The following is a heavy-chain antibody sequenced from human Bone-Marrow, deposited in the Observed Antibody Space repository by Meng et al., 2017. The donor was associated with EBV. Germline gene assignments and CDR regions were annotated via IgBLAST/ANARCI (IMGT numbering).Heavy chain of an antibody. J-gene: IGHJ4*02. Sequence: QVLLQASPPGLVKPSQPCSLTCPVSDAPIHSCGYYWRWIRQPPGKGLEWIGYIYYSSSTYYTPSLKTRLTISLDTSKSQFSLKLYSVTAADTAMYYCARAGRGYGDFEYYFDYWGQGTLVTVFS. D-gene: IGHD4-17*01. CDR2: IYYSSST. CDR1: DAPIHSCGYY. CDR3: ARAGRGYGDFEYYFDY. V-gene: IGHV4-30-4*01.